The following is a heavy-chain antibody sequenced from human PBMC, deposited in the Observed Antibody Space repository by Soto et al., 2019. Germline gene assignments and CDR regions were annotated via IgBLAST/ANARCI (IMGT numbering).Heavy chain of an antibody. Sequence: EVQLVESGGGLVQPGGSLKPPCEPPGSPLNIYWMPWVRKAPGKGLEWVSRIDNEGSATTSADSVKGRFTSTRDNSKNTLFLQITTLRVDDTAVYYCARDNWNSYWGQGTLVTVSS. CDR3: ARDNWNSY. CDR1: GSPLNIYW. J-gene: IGHJ4*02. CDR2: IDNEGSAT. V-gene: IGHV3-74*01. D-gene: IGHD1-1*01.